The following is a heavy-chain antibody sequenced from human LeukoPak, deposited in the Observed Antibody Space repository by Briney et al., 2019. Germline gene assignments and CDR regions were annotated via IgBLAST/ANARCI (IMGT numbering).Heavy chain of an antibody. D-gene: IGHD6-19*01. Sequence: GGSLRLSCAASGFTFSSYSMNWVRQAPGKGLEWVANMNQDGSEIYYLDSVKGRFTISRDNAKNSVYLQMNGLKAEDTAVYHRVGGPGWVFDLWGRGTLVTVSS. V-gene: IGHV3-7*01. CDR2: MNQDGSEI. CDR1: GFTFSSYS. J-gene: IGHJ2*01. CDR3: VGGPGWVFDL.